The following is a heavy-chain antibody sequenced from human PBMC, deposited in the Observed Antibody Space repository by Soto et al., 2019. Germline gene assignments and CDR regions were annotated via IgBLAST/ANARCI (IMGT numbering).Heavy chain of an antibody. J-gene: IGHJ6*04. CDR2: IIPIFGTA. V-gene: IGHV1-69*06. CDR1: GGTFSSYA. CDR3: ARSNLPSYYDFWSGPSYYYYCIDV. D-gene: IGHD3-3*01. Sequence: GASVKVSCKASGGTFSSYAISWVRQAPGQGLEWMGGIIPIFGTANYAQKFQGRVTITADKSTSTAYMELSSLRSEDTAVYYCARSNLPSYYDFWSGPSYYYYCIDVCGKGPTGTVSS.